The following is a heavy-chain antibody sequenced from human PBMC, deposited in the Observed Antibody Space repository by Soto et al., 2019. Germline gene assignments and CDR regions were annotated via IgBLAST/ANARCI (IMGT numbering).Heavy chain of an antibody. J-gene: IGHJ5*02. V-gene: IGHV4-4*02. Sequence: LSLTCAVSGGSISSSNWWSWVRQPPGKGLEWIGEIYHSGSTNYNPSLKSRVTISVDKSKNQFSLKLSSVTAADTAVYYCARGPIAAAGSNWFDPWGQGTLVTVSS. CDR3: ARGPIAAAGSNWFDP. D-gene: IGHD6-13*01. CDR1: GGSISSSNW. CDR2: IYHSGST.